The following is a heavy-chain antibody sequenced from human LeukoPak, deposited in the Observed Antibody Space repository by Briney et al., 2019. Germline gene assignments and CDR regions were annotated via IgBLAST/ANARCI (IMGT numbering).Heavy chain of an antibody. CDR3: AKWARRSSSWYNDY. CDR2: ISYDGSNK. J-gene: IGHJ4*02. CDR1: GFTFSSYG. Sequence: HSGRSLRLSCAASGFTFSSYGMHWVRQAPGKGLEWVAVISYDGSNKYYADSVKGRFTISRDNSKNTLYLQMNSLRAEDTAVYYCAKWARRSSSWYNDYWGQGTLVTVSS. D-gene: IGHD6-13*01. V-gene: IGHV3-30*18.